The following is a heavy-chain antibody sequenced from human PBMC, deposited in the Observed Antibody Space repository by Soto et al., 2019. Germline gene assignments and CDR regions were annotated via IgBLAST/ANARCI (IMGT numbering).Heavy chain of an antibody. V-gene: IGHV1-8*01. Sequence: ASVKVSCKASGYTFTSYDINWVRQATGQGLEWMGWMNPNSGNTGYAQKFQGRITMTRNTSISTAYMELSSLRSEDTAVYYCARDMRWSYYYYGMDVWGQGTTVTVSS. D-gene: IGHD2-15*01. CDR1: GYTFTSYD. CDR3: ARDMRWSYYYYGMDV. CDR2: MNPNSGNT. J-gene: IGHJ6*02.